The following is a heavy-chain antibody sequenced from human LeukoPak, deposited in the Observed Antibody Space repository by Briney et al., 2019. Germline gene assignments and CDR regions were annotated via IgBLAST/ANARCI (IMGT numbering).Heavy chain of an antibody. CDR1: GGSFSGYY. J-gene: IGHJ3*02. CDR3: ARYRGYDYGAFDI. CDR2: TNHSGST. Sequence: PSETLSLTCAVYGGSFSGYYWSWIRQPPGKGLEWIGETNHSGSTNYNPSLKSRVTISVDTSKNQFSLKLSSVTAADTAVYYCARYRGYDYGAFDIWGQGTMVTVSS. D-gene: IGHD5-12*01. V-gene: IGHV4-34*01.